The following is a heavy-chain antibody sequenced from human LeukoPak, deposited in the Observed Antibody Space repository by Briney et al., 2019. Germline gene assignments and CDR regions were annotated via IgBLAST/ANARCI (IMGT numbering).Heavy chain of an antibody. CDR3: AKDQVGRVTTEWFDP. D-gene: IGHD4-11*01. V-gene: IGHV1-2*06. CDR2: INPNSGGT. J-gene: IGHJ5*02. CDR1: GYTFTGYY. Sequence: ASVKVSCKASGYTFTGYYMHWVRQAPGQGLEWMGRINPNSGGTNYAQKFQGRVTMTRDTSISTAYMELSRLRAEDTAVYYCAKDQVGRVTTEWFDPWGQGTLVTVSS.